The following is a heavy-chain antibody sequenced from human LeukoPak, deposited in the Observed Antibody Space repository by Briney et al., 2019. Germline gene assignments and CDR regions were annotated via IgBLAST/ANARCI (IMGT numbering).Heavy chain of an antibody. CDR2: ISGSGGST. J-gene: IGHJ4*02. Sequence: PGGSLRLSCAASGFTFSSYAMSWVRQAPGKGLEWVSAISGSGGSTYYADSVKGRFTISRDNSKNTLYLQMNSLRAEDTAVYYCAKFSWEHGISSWYHPFDYWGQGTLVTVSS. V-gene: IGHV3-23*01. CDR3: AKFSWEHGISSWYHPFDY. CDR1: GFTFSSYA. D-gene: IGHD6-13*01.